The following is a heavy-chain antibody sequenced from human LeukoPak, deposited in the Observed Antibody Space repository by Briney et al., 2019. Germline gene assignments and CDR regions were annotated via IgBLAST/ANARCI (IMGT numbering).Heavy chain of an antibody. D-gene: IGHD1-26*01. V-gene: IGHV1-24*01. J-gene: IGHJ4*02. CDR3: AIVLGATFSVY. Sequence: ASVKVSCKASGGTFSSYAISWVRQAPGKGLEWMGGFDPEDGETIYAQKFQGRVTMTEDTSTDTAYMELSSLRSEDTAVYYCAIVLGATFSVYWGQGTLVTVSS. CDR1: GGTFSSYA. CDR2: FDPEDGET.